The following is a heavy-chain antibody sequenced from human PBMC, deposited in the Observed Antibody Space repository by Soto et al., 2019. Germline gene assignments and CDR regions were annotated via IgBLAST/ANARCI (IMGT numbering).Heavy chain of an antibody. CDR1: GFTFSNYA. J-gene: IGHJ4*02. Sequence: QVQLVESGGGVVKPGRSLRLSCAASGFTFSNYAIHWVRQAPGKGLEWVAAISYDGSNKYYADSVKSRFTISRDNSKSTLYLQVNSLRADDTAVYYCARGTSSGWYYLDYWGQGTLVTVSS. V-gene: IGHV3-30-3*01. D-gene: IGHD6-19*01. CDR2: ISYDGSNK. CDR3: ARGTSSGWYYLDY.